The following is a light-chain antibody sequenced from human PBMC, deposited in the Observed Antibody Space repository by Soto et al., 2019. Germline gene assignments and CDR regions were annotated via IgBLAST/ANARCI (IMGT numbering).Light chain of an antibody. CDR1: SSDVGGYNY. Sequence: QSAPTQPASVSGSPGQSITISCTGTSSDVGGYNYVSWYQQHPGKAPKLMIYEVSNRPSGVSNRFSGSKSGNTASLTISGLQAEDEADYYCSSYTSSSTQVFGGGTKLTVL. J-gene: IGLJ2*01. CDR3: SSYTSSSTQV. V-gene: IGLV2-14*01. CDR2: EVS.